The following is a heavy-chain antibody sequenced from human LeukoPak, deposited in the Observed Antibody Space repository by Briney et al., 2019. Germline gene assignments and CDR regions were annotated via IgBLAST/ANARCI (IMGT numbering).Heavy chain of an antibody. D-gene: IGHD2-15*01. J-gene: IGHJ4*02. CDR1: GFTFSSYA. Sequence: PGGSLRLSCAASGFTFSSYAMNWVRQAPGKGLEWVSTISDSGGSIYYVDSVKGRFTISRDDSKNTLFLQMNSLRAEDTAVYYCATSPSCSGGSCYLFDYWGQGTLVTVSS. CDR3: ATSPSCSGGSCYLFDY. V-gene: IGHV3-23*01. CDR2: ISDSGGSI.